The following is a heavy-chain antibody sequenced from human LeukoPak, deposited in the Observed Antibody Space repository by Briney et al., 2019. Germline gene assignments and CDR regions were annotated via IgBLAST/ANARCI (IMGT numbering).Heavy chain of an antibody. J-gene: IGHJ6*03. CDR3: AKAGGDDVVLCFGESWAYYMDV. CDR1: GLTLTSYG. D-gene: IGHD3-10*01. Sequence: GRSLRLSCPASGLTLTSYGMHWVRHPPRKGMEWVALILFEGSNKNYADSVKGRFTISRDNSKNTLYLQMNSLRAEDTAVYYCAKAGGDDVVLCFGESWAYYMDVWGKGTTVTISS. CDR2: ILFEGSNK. V-gene: IGHV3-30*02.